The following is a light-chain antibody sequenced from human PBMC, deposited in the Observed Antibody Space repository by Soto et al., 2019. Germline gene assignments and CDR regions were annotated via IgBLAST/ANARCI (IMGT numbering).Light chain of an antibody. CDR3: QQFYDYPLT. Sequence: AIQLTQPPSSLSASVGDTVTITCRASQCISTLFAWYQQKPGKAPSLLIYDASTLETGVPPRFSGSGSGTDFTLAISSLQPEDFATYYCQQFYDYPLTFGGGTKVDIK. CDR1: QCISTL. CDR2: DAS. J-gene: IGKJ4*02. V-gene: IGKV1D-13*01.